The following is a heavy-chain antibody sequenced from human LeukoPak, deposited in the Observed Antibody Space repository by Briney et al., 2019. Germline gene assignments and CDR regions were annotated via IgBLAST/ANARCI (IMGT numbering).Heavy chain of an antibody. Sequence: SETLSLTCTVSGGSISSSSYYWGWIRQPPGKGLEWIGSIYYSGSTYYNPSLKSRVTISVDTSKNQFSLKLSSVTAADTAVYYCARHVLGFSFPFRYWGQGTLVTVSS. CDR3: ARHVLGFSFPFRY. V-gene: IGHV4-39*01. D-gene: IGHD5-18*01. CDR1: GGSISSSSYY. J-gene: IGHJ4*02. CDR2: IYYSGST.